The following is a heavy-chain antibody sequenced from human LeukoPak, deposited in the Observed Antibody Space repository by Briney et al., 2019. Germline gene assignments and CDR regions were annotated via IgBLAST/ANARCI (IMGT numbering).Heavy chain of an antibody. Sequence: PSETLSLTCTVSGGSISSYYWSWIRQPPGKGLEWIAYIYYSESTDYNPSLKSRVTISLDTSKNQFSLKLSSVTAADTAVYYCARHDPIVGTPDAFDIWGQGTMVTVSS. J-gene: IGHJ3*02. CDR3: ARHDPIVGTPDAFDI. V-gene: IGHV4-59*08. CDR2: IYYSEST. D-gene: IGHD1-26*01. CDR1: GGSISSYY.